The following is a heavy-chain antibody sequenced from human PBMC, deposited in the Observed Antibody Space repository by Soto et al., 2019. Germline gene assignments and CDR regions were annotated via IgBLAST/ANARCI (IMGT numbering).Heavy chain of an antibody. CDR2: IYSGGTT. V-gene: IGHV3-66*01. CDR1: GFTVSSNY. J-gene: IGHJ4*02. Sequence: DVELVESGGGLVQPGGSLRLSCAASGFTVSSNYMSWVRQAPGKGLEWVSIIYSGGTTRYADSVKGRFTISKDNSKNTPYLQMNSLRAEDTAVYYSARASTVTTIFDFWGQGPLVPVSS. D-gene: IGHD4-17*01. CDR3: ARASTVTTIFDF.